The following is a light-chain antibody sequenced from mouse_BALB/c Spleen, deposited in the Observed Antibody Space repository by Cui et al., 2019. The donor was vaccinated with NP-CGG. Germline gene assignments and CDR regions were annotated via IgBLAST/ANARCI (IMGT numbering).Light chain of an antibody. J-gene: IGLJ1*01. CDR1: TGAVTTSNY. CDR2: GTN. Sequence: AVVTQEPALPTSPGETVTLTCHSSTGAVTTSNYANWVQERPDHLFTGLIGGTNNRAPGVPARFSGSLIGDKAALTITGAQTEDEAIYFCALWYSNHWVFGGGTKLTVL. V-gene: IGLV1*01. CDR3: ALWYSNHWV.